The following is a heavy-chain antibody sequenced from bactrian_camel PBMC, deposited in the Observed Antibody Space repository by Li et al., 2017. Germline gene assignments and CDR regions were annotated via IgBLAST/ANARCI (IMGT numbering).Heavy chain of an antibody. J-gene: IGHJ4*01. CDR2: IKSSDGST. V-gene: IGHV3S42*01. Sequence: VQLVESGGGLVQPGGSLRLSCAASGFTFSNFAMNWVRQAPGKGLEWVSGIKSSDGSTWYADSVKGRFAISRDNAKNTLYLQMNSLKTEDSAIYYCATARSLFDWGQGTQVTVS. CDR3: ATARSLFD. CDR1: GFTFSNFA.